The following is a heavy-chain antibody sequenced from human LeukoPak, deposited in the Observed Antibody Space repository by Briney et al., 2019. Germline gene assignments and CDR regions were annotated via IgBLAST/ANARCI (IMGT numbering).Heavy chain of an antibody. Sequence: GGSLRLSCAASGFTFSSYGMHWVRQAPGKGLEWVAFIRYDGSNKYYADSVKGRFTISRDNSKNTLYLQMNSLRAEDTAVYYCAKYEVSRDFWSGYYSYWGQGTLVTVSS. V-gene: IGHV3-30*02. CDR2: IRYDGSNK. J-gene: IGHJ4*02. CDR1: GFTFSSYG. D-gene: IGHD3-3*01. CDR3: AKYEVSRDFWSGYYSY.